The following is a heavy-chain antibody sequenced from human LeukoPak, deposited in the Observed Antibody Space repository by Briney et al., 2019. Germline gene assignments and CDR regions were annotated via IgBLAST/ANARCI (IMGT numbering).Heavy chain of an antibody. V-gene: IGHV4-34*01. J-gene: IGHJ4*02. D-gene: IGHD2-15*01. CDR1: GGSFSGYY. Sequence: PPETLSLTCAVYGGSFSGYYWSWLRQPPGKGLEWIGEINHSGSTNYNPSLKSRVTISVNTSKNQFSLKLSSVTAADTAVYYCARTSYRLRAYSDWGQGTLVTVSS. CDR2: INHSGST. CDR3: ARTSYRLRAYSD.